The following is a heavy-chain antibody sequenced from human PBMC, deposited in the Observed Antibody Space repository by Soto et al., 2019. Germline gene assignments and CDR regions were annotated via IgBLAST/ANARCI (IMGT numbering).Heavy chain of an antibody. CDR3: ETDSKFWEV. D-gene: IGHD3-9*01. CDR2: ISGSGRDI. V-gene: IGHV3-21*01. Sequence: GFLXLSWAASGFTFTNYYINFFLQAPGKGLEWVSSISGSGRDIYYADSVKGRFTISRDNAENLMFLQMNSLRVEDTAVYYCETDSKFWEVWGKGTKVTV. J-gene: IGHJ6*03. CDR1: GFTFTNYY.